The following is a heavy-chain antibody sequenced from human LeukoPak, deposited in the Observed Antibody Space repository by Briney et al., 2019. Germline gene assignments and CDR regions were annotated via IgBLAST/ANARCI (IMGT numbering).Heavy chain of an antibody. CDR2: IYYSGST. D-gene: IGHD6-13*01. CDR3: AREGIAAARNAFDI. Sequence: SETLSLTCTVSGGSISSYYWSWIRQPPGKGLEWIGYIYYSGSTNYNPSLKSRVTISVDTSKNQFSLKLSSVTAADTAVYYCAREGIAAARNAFDIWGQGAMVTVSS. J-gene: IGHJ3*02. CDR1: GGSISSYY. V-gene: IGHV4-59*01.